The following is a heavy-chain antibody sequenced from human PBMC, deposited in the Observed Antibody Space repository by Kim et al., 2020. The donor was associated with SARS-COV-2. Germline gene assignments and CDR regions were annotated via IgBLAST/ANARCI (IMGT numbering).Heavy chain of an antibody. CDR3: ARESSFGSGSKWLDP. D-gene: IGHD3-10*01. CDR1: GGSINTAGYY. J-gene: IGHJ5*02. CDR2: IYYSGST. V-gene: IGHV4-31*03. Sequence: SETLSLTRTVSGGSINTAGYYWNCIRHHPGKGLEWIAYIYYSGSTYYNPSLKSRVSMSIDTSKNQFSLKLSSVTAADTAVYYCARESSFGSGSKWLDPWGQGTLVTVSS.